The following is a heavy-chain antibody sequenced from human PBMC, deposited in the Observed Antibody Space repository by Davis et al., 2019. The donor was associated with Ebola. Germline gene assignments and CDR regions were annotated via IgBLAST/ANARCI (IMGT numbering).Heavy chain of an antibody. V-gene: IGHV3-73*01. D-gene: IGHD4-23*01. CDR3: PRDLEELTLHYYYYGMDV. J-gene: IGHJ6*02. Sequence: GESLKISCAASGFTFSGSAMHWVRQASGKGLAWVGRIRSKANSYATAYAASVKCRFTISRDNSKNTLYLQMNSLRAEDTAVYYCPRDLEELTLHYYYYGMDVWGQGTTVTVSS. CDR1: GFTFSGSA. CDR2: IRSKANSYAT.